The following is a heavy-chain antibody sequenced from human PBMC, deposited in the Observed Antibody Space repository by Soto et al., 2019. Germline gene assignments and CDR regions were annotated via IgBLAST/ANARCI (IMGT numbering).Heavy chain of an antibody. CDR3: ARVSPPPNY. J-gene: IGHJ4*02. CDR1: GFTFSDYY. Sequence: QLQLVESGGGLVKPGGSLRLSCAASGFTFSDYYMSWIRQAPGKGLEWVSYISTSGSTINYADSVKGRFTIDRDNAKNSLYLQMTTLRAEDMAVDYCARVSPPPNYWGQGTLVTVSS. CDR2: ISTSGSTI. V-gene: IGHV3-11*01.